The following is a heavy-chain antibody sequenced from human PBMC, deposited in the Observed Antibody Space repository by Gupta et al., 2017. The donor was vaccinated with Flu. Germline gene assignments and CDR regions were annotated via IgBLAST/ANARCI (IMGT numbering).Heavy chain of an antibody. V-gene: IGHV3-11*06. CDR1: GVTFSDCH. Sequence: VHLVESGGDLVQPGGSLRLSCAASGVTFSDCHMGWVRQAPGRGLEWLAYIGSGGNTDYADSVRGRFTISRDNAKNSLYLQMNSLRDEDTAVYYCARDFDWAFQHWGQGILVTVSS. J-gene: IGHJ1*01. CDR2: IGSGGNT. D-gene: IGHD3-9*01. CDR3: ARDFDWAFQH.